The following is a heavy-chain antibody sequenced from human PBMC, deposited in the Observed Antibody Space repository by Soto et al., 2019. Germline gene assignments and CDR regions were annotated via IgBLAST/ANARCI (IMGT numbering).Heavy chain of an antibody. J-gene: IGHJ4*02. CDR3: ARDGRGYSYGYDQNFDY. CDR2: IIPIFGTA. Sequence: SVKVSCKASGGTFSSYAISWVRQAPGQGLEWMGGIIPIFGTANYAQKFQGRVTITADESTSTAYMELSSLRSEDTAVYYCARDGRGYSYGYDQNFDYWGQGTLVTVSS. D-gene: IGHD5-18*01. V-gene: IGHV1-69*13. CDR1: GGTFSSYA.